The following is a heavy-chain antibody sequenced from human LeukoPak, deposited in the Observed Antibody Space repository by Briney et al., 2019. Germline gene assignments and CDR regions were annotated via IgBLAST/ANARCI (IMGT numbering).Heavy chain of an antibody. Sequence: PGGSLRLSCAASGFTFSDYYMSWIRQAPGKGLEWVSYVSSSSSYTNYADSVKGRFTISRDNAKNSLYLQMNSLRAEDTAVYYCARDRGIQRLMPFDYWGQGTLVTVSS. CDR1: GFTFSDYY. CDR3: ARDRGIQRLMPFDY. J-gene: IGHJ4*02. CDR2: VSSSSSYT. D-gene: IGHD5-18*01. V-gene: IGHV3-11*06.